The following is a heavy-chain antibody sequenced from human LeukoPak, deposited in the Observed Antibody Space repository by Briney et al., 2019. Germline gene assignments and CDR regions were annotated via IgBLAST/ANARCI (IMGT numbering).Heavy chain of an antibody. CDR1: GFTFDDYG. J-gene: IGHJ3*02. D-gene: IGHD3-22*01. CDR2: INWNGGST. Sequence: PGGSLRLSCAASGFTFDDYGMSWVRQAPGKGLEWVSGINWNGGSTGYADSVKGRFTISRDNAKNSLYLQMNSLRAEDTALYYCARDPLWYDSSGYYLSRGPDAFDIWGHGTMVTVSS. CDR3: ARDPLWYDSSGYYLSRGPDAFDI. V-gene: IGHV3-20*04.